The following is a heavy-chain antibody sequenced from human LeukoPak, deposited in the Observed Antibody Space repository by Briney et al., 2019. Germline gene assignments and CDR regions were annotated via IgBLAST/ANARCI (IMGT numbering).Heavy chain of an antibody. Sequence: ASVKVSCKASGYTFTSYGISWVRQSPGQGLEWMGWISAYNGNTNYAQKLQGRVTMTTDTSTSTAYMELRSLRSDDTAVYYCARYGPPGTERYNWNSGANFDYWGQGTLVTVSS. CDR3: ARYGPPGTERYNWNSGANFDY. CDR2: ISAYNGNT. V-gene: IGHV1-18*01. J-gene: IGHJ4*02. D-gene: IGHD1-7*01. CDR1: GYTFTSYG.